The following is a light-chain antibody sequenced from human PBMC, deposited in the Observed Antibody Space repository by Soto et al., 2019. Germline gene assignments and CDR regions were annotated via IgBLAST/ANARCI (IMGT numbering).Light chain of an antibody. CDR1: QAISSH. Sequence: IQMTQSPSSLYASVGDRVTITCRASQAISSHLACYQQKPGKAPKLLVYVASTLQSGVPSRFSGSGSGTDFSLSINSLQPEDFATYYCQQLNSYRLTFGGGTKVDVK. CDR3: QQLNSYRLT. J-gene: IGKJ4*01. CDR2: VAS. V-gene: IGKV1-9*01.